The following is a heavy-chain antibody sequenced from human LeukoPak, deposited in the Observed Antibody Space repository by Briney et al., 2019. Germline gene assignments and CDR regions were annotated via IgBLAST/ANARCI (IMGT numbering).Heavy chain of an antibody. D-gene: IGHD3-16*01. CDR1: GFTVSSKY. V-gene: IGHV3-11*01. Sequence: PGGSLRLSCAASGFTVSSKYMSWIRQAPGKGLEWVSYISSSGSTIYYADSVKGRFTISRDDAKNSLYLQMNSLRAEDTAVYYCARDLFGIPVGPGWGQGTLVTVSS. J-gene: IGHJ4*02. CDR2: ISSSGSTI. CDR3: ARDLFGIPVGPG.